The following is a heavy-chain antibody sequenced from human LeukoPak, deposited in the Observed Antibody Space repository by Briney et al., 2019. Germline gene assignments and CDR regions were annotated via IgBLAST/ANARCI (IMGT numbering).Heavy chain of an antibody. Sequence: ASVKVSCKASGYTFTSYGISWVRQAPGQGLEWMGWISAYNGNTNYAQKLQGRVTMTTDTSTSTAYMELRSLRSDDTAVYYCARGSWCCSTSCRNWFDPWGQGTLVTVSS. CDR2: ISAYNGNT. CDR1: GYTFTSYG. D-gene: IGHD2-2*01. V-gene: IGHV1-18*01. CDR3: ARGSWCCSTSCRNWFDP. J-gene: IGHJ5*02.